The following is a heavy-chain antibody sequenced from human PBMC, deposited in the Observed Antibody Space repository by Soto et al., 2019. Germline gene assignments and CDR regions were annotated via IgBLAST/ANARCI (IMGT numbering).Heavy chain of an antibody. D-gene: IGHD6-13*01. CDR3: ARGLGYSSSWYDYYYYSMDV. Sequence: GASVKVSCKASGYTFTSYDINWVRQATGQGLEWMGWMNPNSGNTGYAQKFQGRVTMTRNTSISTAYMELSSLRSEDTAVYYCARGLGYSSSWYDYYYYSMDVWGTGTTVTVAS. CDR2: MNPNSGNT. CDR1: GYTFTSYD. J-gene: IGHJ6*03. V-gene: IGHV1-8*01.